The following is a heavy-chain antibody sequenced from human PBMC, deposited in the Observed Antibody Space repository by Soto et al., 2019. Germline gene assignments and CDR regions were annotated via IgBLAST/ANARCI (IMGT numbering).Heavy chain of an antibody. D-gene: IGHD1-26*01. CDR2: IGYDGNNK. CDR1: GFSFTTYG. CDR3: AKDHQRGRYRAFGFDY. J-gene: IGHJ4*02. V-gene: IGHV3-33*06. Sequence: LRLSCEATGFSFTTYGMHWVRQAPGKGLEWVAVIGYDGNNKYYADSVEGRFTISRDNPKNTLYLQMNSLRAEDTAVYYCAKDHQRGRYRAFGFDYWGQGTLVTVS.